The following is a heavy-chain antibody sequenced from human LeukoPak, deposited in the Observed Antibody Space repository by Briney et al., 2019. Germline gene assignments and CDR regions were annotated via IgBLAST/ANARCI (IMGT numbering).Heavy chain of an antibody. J-gene: IGHJ4*02. CDR2: MNPNSGNI. D-gene: IGHD2-15*01. Sequence: ASVKVSCKASAYTFTSYDINWVRQATGQGLEWMGWMNPNSGNIGYVQKFQGRVTMTRNTSISTAYMELSSLRSEDTAVYYCARGAPGSYCSGGSCPYFDYWGQGTLISVSS. CDR1: AYTFTSYD. V-gene: IGHV1-8*01. CDR3: ARGAPGSYCSGGSCPYFDY.